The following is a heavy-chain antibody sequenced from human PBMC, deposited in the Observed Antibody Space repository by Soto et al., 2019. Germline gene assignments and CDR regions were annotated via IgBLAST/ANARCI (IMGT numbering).Heavy chain of an antibody. CDR2: ISGYNANT. CDR1: GYTFTNYG. CDR3: ARGGSSWSAEYYQH. V-gene: IGHV1-18*01. J-gene: IGHJ1*01. Sequence: QVQLVQSGAEVKKPGASVKVSCKASGYTFTNYGISWVRQAPGQGSEWMGWISGYNANTKYAQKFQGRVTLTTDTSTSTAYMELRPLRSDDTAVYYCARGGSSWSAEYYQHWGQGTLVIVSS. D-gene: IGHD6-13*01.